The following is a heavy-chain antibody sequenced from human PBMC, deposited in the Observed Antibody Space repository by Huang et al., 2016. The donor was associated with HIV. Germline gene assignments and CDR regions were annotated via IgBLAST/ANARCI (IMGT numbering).Heavy chain of an antibody. CDR2: LEPEEGEK. V-gene: IGHV1-24*01. Sequence: QVQLVESGAELKKPGASVRVSCKVSGYTVSELSLHWVRQAPEKGLEWMGGLEPEEGEKIYAQRLQGRVTMTEDTSTDTAYMELSSLRPEDTAVYYCATSTPDVGAGVLRSAFDIWGQGTMVTVSS. D-gene: IGHD2-15*01. J-gene: IGHJ3*02. CDR3: ATSTPDVGAGVLRSAFDI. CDR1: GYTVSELS.